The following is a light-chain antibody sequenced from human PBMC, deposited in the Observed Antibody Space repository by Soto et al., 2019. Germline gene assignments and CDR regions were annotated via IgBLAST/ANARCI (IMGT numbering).Light chain of an antibody. J-gene: IGLJ2*01. CDR1: SSDVGGYNY. V-gene: IGLV2-8*01. CDR2: EVI. CDR3: SSYAGSKNLGV. Sequence: QSALTQPPSASGSPGQSVTISCTGTSSDVGGYNYVSWYQQHPGKAPKLMIYEVIKRPSGVPDRFSGSKSGNTASLTVSGLQAVDEADYYCSSYAGSKNLGVFGGGTKLTVL.